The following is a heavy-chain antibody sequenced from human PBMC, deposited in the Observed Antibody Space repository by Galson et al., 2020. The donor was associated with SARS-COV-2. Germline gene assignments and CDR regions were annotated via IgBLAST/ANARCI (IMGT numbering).Heavy chain of an antibody. D-gene: IGHD5-18*01. J-gene: IGHJ4*02. CDR2: INPNSGGP. CDR3: AREISEGYSYGFKYYFDY. Sequence: ASVKVSCKASGYTFTGYYMHWVRQAPGQGLEWMGWINPNSGGPNYAQKFQGWVTMTRDTSISTAYMELSRLRSDDTAVYYCAREISEGYSYGFKYYFDYWGQGTLVTVSS. CDR1: GYTFTGYY. V-gene: IGHV1-2*04.